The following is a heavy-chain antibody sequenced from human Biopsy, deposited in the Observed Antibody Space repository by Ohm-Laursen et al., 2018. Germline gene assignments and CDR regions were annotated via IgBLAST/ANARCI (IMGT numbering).Heavy chain of an antibody. Sequence: SVKVSCKSSGDSFTSYAIGWVRQAPGQGLEWMGGIIPIPNVATYAQKFQGRITITADESTSTAYMELSSLTSDDTAVYFCATAPLLVAASFDSWGQGSLVTVSS. V-gene: IGHV1-69*10. CDR1: GDSFTSYA. D-gene: IGHD2-15*01. CDR3: ATAPLLVAASFDS. CDR2: IIPIPNVA. J-gene: IGHJ4*02.